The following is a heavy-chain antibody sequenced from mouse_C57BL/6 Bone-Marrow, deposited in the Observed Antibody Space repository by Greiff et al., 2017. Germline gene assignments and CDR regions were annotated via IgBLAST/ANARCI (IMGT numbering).Heavy chain of an antibody. D-gene: IGHD1-1*02. CDR1: GYTFTSYW. CDR2: IHPNSGST. J-gene: IGHJ4*01. V-gene: IGHV1-64*01. Sequence: QVQLQQSGAELVKPGASVKLSCKASGYTFTSYWMHWVKQRPGQGLEWIGMIHPNSGSTNYNAKFKSKATLTVDKSYSTAYMQLGSLTSEDSAVYYCARPVVYWGQGTSVTVSS. CDR3: ARPVVY.